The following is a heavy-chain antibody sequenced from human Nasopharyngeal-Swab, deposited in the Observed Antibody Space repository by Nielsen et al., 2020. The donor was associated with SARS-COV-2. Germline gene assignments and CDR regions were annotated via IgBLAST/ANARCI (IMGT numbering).Heavy chain of an antibody. J-gene: IGHJ4*02. CDR2: IYYSGST. D-gene: IGHD3-16*01. CDR1: GGSISSYY. Sequence: SETLSLTCTVSGGSISSYYWSWIRQPPGKGMEWIGYIYYSGSTNYNPSLKSRVTISVATSKNQFSLKLSSVTAADTAVYYCARYLFLGAMCELGYWGQVTLVTVSS. CDR3: ARYLFLGAMCELGY. V-gene: IGHV4-59*01.